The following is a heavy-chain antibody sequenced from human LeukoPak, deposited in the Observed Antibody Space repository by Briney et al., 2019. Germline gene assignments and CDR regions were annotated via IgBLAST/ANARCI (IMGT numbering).Heavy chain of an antibody. V-gene: IGHV4-61*01. J-gene: IGHJ6*03. CDR1: GGSISSGSSY. Sequence: PSETLSLTCTVSGGSISSGSSYWSWIRQPPGKGLEWLGYIYYSGSTNYNPSLKSRVTISVDTSKNQFSLKLSSVTAADTAVYYCARVIAGYYYYMDVWGKGTTVTISS. CDR2: IYYSGST. CDR3: ARVIAGYYYYMDV.